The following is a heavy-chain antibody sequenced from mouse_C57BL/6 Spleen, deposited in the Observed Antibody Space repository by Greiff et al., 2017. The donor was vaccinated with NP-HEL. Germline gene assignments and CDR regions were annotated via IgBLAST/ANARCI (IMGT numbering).Heavy chain of an antibody. V-gene: IGHV2-9-1*01. J-gene: IGHJ1*03. D-gene: IGHD2-4*01. Sequence: VQVVESGPGLVAPSQSLSITCTVSGFSLTSYAIRWVRQPPGKGLEWLGVIWTGGGTNYNSALKSRLSISKDNSKRQVFLKMNSLQTDDTARYYCARDYDDSFWYFDVWGTGTTVTVSS. CDR1: GFSLTSYA. CDR2: IWTGGGT. CDR3: ARDYDDSFWYFDV.